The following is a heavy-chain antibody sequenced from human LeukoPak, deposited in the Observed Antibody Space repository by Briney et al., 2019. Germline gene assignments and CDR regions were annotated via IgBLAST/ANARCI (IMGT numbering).Heavy chain of an antibody. V-gene: IGHV3-9*03. J-gene: IGHJ3*02. CDR3: ASEAGAHDAFDI. Sequence: GRSLRLSCAASGFTFDDYAMHWVRQAPGKGLEWVSGISWNGGSIGYADSVKGRFTISRNNAKNSLYLQMNSLRAEDMALYYCASEAGAHDAFDIWGQGTMVTVSS. D-gene: IGHD6-19*01. CDR2: ISWNGGSI. CDR1: GFTFDDYA.